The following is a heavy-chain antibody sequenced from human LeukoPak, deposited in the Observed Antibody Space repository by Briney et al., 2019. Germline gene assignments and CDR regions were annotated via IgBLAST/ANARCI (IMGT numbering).Heavy chain of an antibody. Sequence: GGSLRLSCAASGFTFSSYAMSWVRQAPGKGLEWVSAISGSGGSTYYADSVKGRFTISRDNSENTLYLQMNSLRAEDTAVYYCAKGLGYLDAFDIWGQGTMVTVSS. CDR1: GFTFSSYA. CDR2: ISGSGGST. V-gene: IGHV3-23*01. CDR3: AKGLGYLDAFDI. D-gene: IGHD5-12*01. J-gene: IGHJ3*02.